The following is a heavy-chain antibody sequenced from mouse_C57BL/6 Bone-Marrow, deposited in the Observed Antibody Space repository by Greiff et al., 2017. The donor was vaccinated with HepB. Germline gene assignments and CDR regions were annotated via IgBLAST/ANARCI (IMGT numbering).Heavy chain of an antibody. V-gene: IGHV14-4*01. D-gene: IGHD1-1*01. CDR2: IDPENGDT. Sequence: EVQLQQSGAELVRPGASVKLSCTASGFNIKDDYMHWVKQRPEQGLEWIGWIDPENGDTEYASKFQGKATITADTSSNTAYLQLSSLTSEDTAVYYCTPTTVVATDAMDYWGQGTSVTVSS. CDR3: TPTTVVATDAMDY. CDR1: GFNIKDDY. J-gene: IGHJ4*01.